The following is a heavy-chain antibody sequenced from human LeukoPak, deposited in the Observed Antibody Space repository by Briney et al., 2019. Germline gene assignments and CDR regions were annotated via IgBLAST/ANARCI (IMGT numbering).Heavy chain of an antibody. CDR2: IYSSGST. J-gene: IGHJ4*02. V-gene: IGHV4-59*01. Sequence: SETLSLTCTVPGDSISGYYWTWMRQPPGKGLEWIGYIYSSGSTKYNPSLESRLSISIDTSKNQFSLKLIPVTAADTAVYFCARLRNYCDYWGQGTLVTVSS. CDR3: ARLRNYCDY. D-gene: IGHD4-17*01. CDR1: GDSISGYY.